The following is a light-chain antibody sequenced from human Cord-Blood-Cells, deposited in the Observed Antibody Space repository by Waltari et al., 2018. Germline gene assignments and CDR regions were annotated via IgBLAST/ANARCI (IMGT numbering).Light chain of an antibody. Sequence: DIQMTQSPSSLSASVGDRVTITCRASQSISSYLNWYQQKPGKAPKLLIYAASSLQSGXXXXFSGSGSGTDFTLTISSLQPEDFATYYCQQSYSTSITFGQGTRLEIK. V-gene: IGKV1-39*01. CDR1: QSISSY. J-gene: IGKJ5*01. CDR2: AAS. CDR3: QQSYSTSIT.